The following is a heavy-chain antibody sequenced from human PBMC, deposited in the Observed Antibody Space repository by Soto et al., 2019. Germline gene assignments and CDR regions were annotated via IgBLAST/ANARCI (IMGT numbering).Heavy chain of an antibody. Sequence: SETLSLTCTVSGGSISSSSYYWGWIRQPPGKGLEWIGSIYYSGSTYYNPSLKSRVTISVDTSKNQFSLKLSSVTAADTAVYYCARVKRDYYGSGSYYNFDYWGQGTLVTVSS. CDR1: GGSISSSSYY. J-gene: IGHJ4*02. V-gene: IGHV4-39*01. CDR2: IYYSGST. CDR3: ARVKRDYYGSGSYYNFDY. D-gene: IGHD3-10*01.